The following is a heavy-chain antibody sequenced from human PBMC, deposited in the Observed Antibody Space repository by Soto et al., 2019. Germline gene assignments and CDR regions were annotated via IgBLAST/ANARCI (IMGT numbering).Heavy chain of an antibody. V-gene: IGHV3-21*01. CDR3: ARDTGVMLGYYYYYYMDV. CDR2: ISSSSSYI. CDR1: GFTFSSYS. D-gene: IGHD3-10*02. J-gene: IGHJ6*03. Sequence: GESLKISCAASGFTFSSYSMNWVRQAPGKGLEWVSSISSSSSYIYYADSVKGRFTISRDNAKNSLYLQMNSLRAEDTAVYYCARDTGVMLGYYYYYYMDVWGKGTTVTISS.